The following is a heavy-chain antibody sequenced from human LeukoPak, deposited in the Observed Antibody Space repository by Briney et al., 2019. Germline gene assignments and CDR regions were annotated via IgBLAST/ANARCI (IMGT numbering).Heavy chain of an antibody. CDR3: ARVGLYYYYMDV. CDR1: GGSIRSGNSF. J-gene: IGHJ6*03. V-gene: IGHV4-39*07. Sequence: PSETLSLTCTVSGGSIRSGNSFWGWIRQPPGKGLEWIGSIYYSGSTYYNPSLKSRVTISVDTSRNQFSLKLSSVTAADTAVYYCARVGLYYYYMDVWGKGTTVTVSS. D-gene: IGHD3/OR15-3a*01. CDR2: IYYSGST.